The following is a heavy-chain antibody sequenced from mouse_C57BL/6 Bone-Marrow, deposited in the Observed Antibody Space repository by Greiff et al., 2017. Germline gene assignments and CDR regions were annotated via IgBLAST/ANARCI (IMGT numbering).Heavy chain of an antibody. CDR1: GFSLTSYA. D-gene: IGHD1-1*01. CDR2: IWTGGGT. Sequence: VMLVESGPGLVAPSPSLSITCTVSGFSLTSYAISWVRQPPGKGLEWLGVIWTGGGTNYNSALKSRKSISKDNSKSQVFLKMNSLQTDNTARYYCASFYGSREAWFAYWGQGTLVTVSA. V-gene: IGHV2-9-1*01. J-gene: IGHJ3*01. CDR3: ASFYGSREAWFAY.